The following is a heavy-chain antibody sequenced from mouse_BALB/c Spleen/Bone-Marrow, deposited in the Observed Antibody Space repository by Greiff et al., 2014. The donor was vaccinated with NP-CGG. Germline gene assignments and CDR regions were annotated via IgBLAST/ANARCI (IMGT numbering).Heavy chain of an antibody. CDR3: ARSGERYGAMDY. J-gene: IGHJ4*01. D-gene: IGHD1-1*02. V-gene: IGHV5-4*02. Sequence: EVQLQESGGGLVKPGGSLKLSCAASGFTFSDFYMFWFRQTPEKRLEWVATISNGGTYTYYPDSVKGRFTISRDNAKNNLYLQMSSLKSEDTAMYYCARSGERYGAMDYWGQGTSVTVTS. CDR2: ISNGGTYT. CDR1: GFTFSDFY.